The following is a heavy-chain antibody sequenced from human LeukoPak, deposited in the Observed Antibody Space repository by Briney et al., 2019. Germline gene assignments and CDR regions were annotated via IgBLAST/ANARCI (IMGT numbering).Heavy chain of an antibody. D-gene: IGHD3-10*01. CDR2: IWYDGSNK. J-gene: IGHJ4*02. CDR3: ARGRSLWFGELPRY. Sequence: PGRSLRLSCAASGFTFSSYGMHWVRQAPGKGLEWVAVIWYDGSNKYYADSVKGRSTISRDNSKNTLYLQMNSLRAEDTAVYYCARGRSLWFGELPRYWGQGTLVTVSS. CDR1: GFTFSSYG. V-gene: IGHV3-33*01.